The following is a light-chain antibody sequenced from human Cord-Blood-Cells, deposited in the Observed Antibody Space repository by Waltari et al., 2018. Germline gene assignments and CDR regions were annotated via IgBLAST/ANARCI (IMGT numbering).Light chain of an antibody. CDR2: EGS. V-gene: IGLV2-23*01. J-gene: IGLJ3*02. CDR1: SSDVGIYNL. Sequence: QSALTQPASVSGSPGQSITISCPGTSSDVGIYNLVSWYQQHPGKAPKLMIYEGSKRHSGVSNRFSGSKSGNTASLTISGLQAEDEADYYCCSYAGSSTDWVFGGGTKLTVL. CDR3: CSYAGSSTDWV.